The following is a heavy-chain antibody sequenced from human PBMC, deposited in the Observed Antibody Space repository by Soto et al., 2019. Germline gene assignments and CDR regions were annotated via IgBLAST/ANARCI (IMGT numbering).Heavy chain of an antibody. CDR2: IIPIFGTA. CDR3: ARSQGGSSSLDIYYYYYYGMDV. Sequence: GASVKVSCKDPGGTFSSYAISWVRQAPRQGLEWMGGIIPIFGTAKYAQKFQGRVTITADESTSTGYMELSSLRSEDTAVYYCARSQGGSSSLDIYYYYYYGMDVWGQGTTVTVS. CDR1: GGTFSSYA. D-gene: IGHD2-15*01. V-gene: IGHV1-69*13. J-gene: IGHJ6*02.